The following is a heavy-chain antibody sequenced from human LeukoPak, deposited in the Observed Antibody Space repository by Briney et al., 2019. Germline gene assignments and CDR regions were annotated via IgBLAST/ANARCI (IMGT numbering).Heavy chain of an antibody. CDR1: GFTLSSYE. CDR3: AREGRCSSTSCPGYYGMDV. V-gene: IGHV3-48*03. D-gene: IGHD2-2*01. Sequence: GGSLRLSCAASGFTLSSYEINWARQAPGKGLEWISWISSSGSTLYYADSVKGRFTISRDNAKNSLYLQMNSLRAGDTAVYYCAREGRCSSTSCPGYYGMDVWGQGTTVTVSS. J-gene: IGHJ6*02. CDR2: ISSSGSTL.